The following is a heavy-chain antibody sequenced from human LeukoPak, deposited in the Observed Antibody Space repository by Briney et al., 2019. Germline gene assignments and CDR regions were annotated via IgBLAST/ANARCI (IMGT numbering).Heavy chain of an antibody. V-gene: IGHV4-59*02. CDR1: GDSVRSDS. CDR2: IYYSGDT. Sequence: PSETLSLTCTVSGDSVRSDSWSWIRQAPGKGLEWIGDIYYSGDTNYDPSLKNRITISVDTSKNQFSLKMNSVTAADTAVYYCVRIIAGRLDFWGQGTLVTVSS. D-gene: IGHD6-6*01. J-gene: IGHJ4*02. CDR3: VRIIAGRLDF.